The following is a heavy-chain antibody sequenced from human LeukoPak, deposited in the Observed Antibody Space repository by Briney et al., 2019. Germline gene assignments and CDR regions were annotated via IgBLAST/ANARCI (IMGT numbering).Heavy chain of an antibody. J-gene: IGHJ5*02. V-gene: IGHV4-59*01. CDR3: ARGTGNRFDP. CDR2: IYYSGGT. CDR1: GGSISGNY. D-gene: IGHD3-10*01. Sequence: SETLSLTCTVSGGSISGNYWSWVRQPPGKGLEWIGNIYYSGGTKYNPSLKSRVTISVDTSKNQFSLKLSSVTPADTAVYYCARGTGNRFDPWGQGTLFTVSS.